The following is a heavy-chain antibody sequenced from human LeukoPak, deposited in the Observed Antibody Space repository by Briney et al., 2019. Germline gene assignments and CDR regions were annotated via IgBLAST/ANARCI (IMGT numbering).Heavy chain of an antibody. V-gene: IGHV1-2*02. CDR1: GYTFTGSY. D-gene: IGHD5-18*01. Sequence: VSVKVSCKASGYTFTGSYMHWVRQAPGQGLEWMGWINPRSGGTNYAQKFQGRVTMTRDTSISTAYMELSRLRYDDTAVYYCARVTHTELSTWFDPWGQGTLVTVSS. CDR2: INPRSGGT. CDR3: ARVTHTELSTWFDP. J-gene: IGHJ5*02.